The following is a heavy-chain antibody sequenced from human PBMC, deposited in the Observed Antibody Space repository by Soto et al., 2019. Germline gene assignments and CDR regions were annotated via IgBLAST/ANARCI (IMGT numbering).Heavy chain of an antibody. CDR2: IYYSGST. CDR3: ALENSSSSLDY. D-gene: IGHD6-6*01. Sequence: SETLSLTCTVSGGSISSGGYYWSRIRQHPGKGLEWIGYIYYSGSTYYNPSLKSRVTISVDTSKNQFSLKLSSVTAADTAVYYCALENSSSSLDYWGQGTLVTVSS. V-gene: IGHV4-31*03. CDR1: GGSISSGGYY. J-gene: IGHJ4*02.